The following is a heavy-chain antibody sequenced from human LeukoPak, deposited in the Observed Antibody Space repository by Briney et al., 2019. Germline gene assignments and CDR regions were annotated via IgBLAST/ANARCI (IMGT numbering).Heavy chain of an antibody. CDR1: GFTFSSYS. V-gene: IGHV3-21*01. CDR3: ARDTSQLRSPFDY. CDR2: ISSSSSYI. J-gene: IGHJ4*02. Sequence: GGSLRLSCAASGFTFSSYSMNWVRQAPGKGLEWVSSISSSSSYIYYADSVKGQFTISRDNAKNSLYLQMNSLRAEDTAVYYCARDTSQLRSPFDYWGQGTLVTVSS. D-gene: IGHD3-16*01.